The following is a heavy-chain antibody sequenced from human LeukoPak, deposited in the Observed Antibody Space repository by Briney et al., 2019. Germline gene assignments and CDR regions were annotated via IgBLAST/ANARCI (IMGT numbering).Heavy chain of an antibody. CDR1: GFTFSKYA. CDR3: AKDLEAVAGTIVNDY. D-gene: IGHD6-19*01. J-gene: IGHJ4*02. Sequence: GGSLRLFCAVSGFTFSKYAMNWVRQGPGKGLEWVSGIGASGGTTYYADSVQGRFTISRDNSKNTLYLQLNRLRAEDTGVYFCAKDLEAVAGTIVNDYWGQGTLVTVSS. CDR2: IGASGGTT. V-gene: IGHV3-23*01.